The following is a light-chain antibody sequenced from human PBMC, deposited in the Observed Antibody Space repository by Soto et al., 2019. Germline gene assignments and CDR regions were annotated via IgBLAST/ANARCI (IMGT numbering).Light chain of an antibody. V-gene: IGLV2-14*01. J-gene: IGLJ2*01. CDR1: SSDVGGYKY. CDR2: EVS. Sequence: QSVLTQPASVSGSPGQSITISCTGTSSDVGGYKYVSWYQQHPGKAPKVVIYEVSNRPSGVSIRFSGSKSGNTASLTISGPQAEDEADYYCSSYTSSNTQVFGGGTKLTVL. CDR3: SSYTSSNTQV.